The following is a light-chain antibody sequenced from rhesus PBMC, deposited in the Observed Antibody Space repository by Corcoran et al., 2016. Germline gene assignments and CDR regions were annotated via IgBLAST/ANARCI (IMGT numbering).Light chain of an antibody. V-gene: IGKV1S14*01. CDR2: YAS. CDR3: QQHNSYPRT. J-gene: IGKJ1*01. CDR1: QGINNF. Sequence: DIQMTQSPSSLSASVGDTVTITCRASQGINNFLVWYQQTPGKAPKPLIYYASNLETGVPSRFSGSGSGTDCTLTISSLQPEDFSTYYCQQHNSYPRTFGQGTKVEIK.